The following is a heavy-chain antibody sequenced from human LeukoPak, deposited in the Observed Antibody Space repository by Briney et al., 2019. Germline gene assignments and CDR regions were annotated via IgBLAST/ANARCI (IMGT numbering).Heavy chain of an antibody. V-gene: IGHV3-49*04. CDR3: SRNGLVDFDY. J-gene: IGHJ4*02. Sequence: PGGSLRLSCTTSGFAFEGFAMSWVRQPAGKGLEWVGFIRRRAYGGAAEYAASVKGRFIISRDDSKGIAYLQMNSLKTEDTAVYYCSRNGLVDFDYWGQGSRVLVSP. CDR2: IRRRAYGGAA. CDR1: GFAFEGFA.